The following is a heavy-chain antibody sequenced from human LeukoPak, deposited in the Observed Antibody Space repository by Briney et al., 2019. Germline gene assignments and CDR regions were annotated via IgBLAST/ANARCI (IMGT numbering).Heavy chain of an antibody. CDR3: ARQGRSGWYFDY. D-gene: IGHD6-19*01. J-gene: IGHJ4*02. CDR1: GYSFSSYW. CDR2: IFPGDSDT. Sequence: GESLKISCKGSGYSFSSYWIAWVRHMPEQGLEWMGIIFPGDSDTRYSPSFEGQVTISADKSIGTAYLHYSSLKASDTAIYYCARQGRSGWYFDYWGQGTLVTVSS. V-gene: IGHV5-51*01.